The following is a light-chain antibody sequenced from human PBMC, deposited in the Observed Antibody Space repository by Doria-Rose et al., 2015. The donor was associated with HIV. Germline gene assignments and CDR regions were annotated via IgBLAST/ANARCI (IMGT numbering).Light chain of an antibody. J-gene: IGKJ3*01. CDR3: QQYYDTPS. CDR2: WAS. V-gene: IGKV4-1*01. Sequence: DIRVTQSPESLGMSLGERATLNCKSNQSILYTSKNCLAWYQQKPGQPPKLLIYWASTLQSGVPARFSGSESGTDFTLTISSLEAEDVAVYYCQQYYDTPSFGPGTTVDIK. CDR1: QSILYTSKNC.